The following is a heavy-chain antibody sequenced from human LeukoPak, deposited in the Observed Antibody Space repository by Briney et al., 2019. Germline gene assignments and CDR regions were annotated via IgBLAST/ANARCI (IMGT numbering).Heavy chain of an antibody. CDR2: MNPNSGNT. V-gene: IGHV1-8*03. J-gene: IGHJ5*01. CDR3: ARGTSEDSSWYDC. Sequence: ASVKVSCKASGYTFTSYDINWVRQAPGQGLEWMGWMNPNSGNTGYAQKFQGRVTITRNTSISTAYMELSSLRSEDTAVYYCARGTSEDSSWYDCWGQGTLVTVSS. D-gene: IGHD6-13*01. CDR1: GYTFTSYD.